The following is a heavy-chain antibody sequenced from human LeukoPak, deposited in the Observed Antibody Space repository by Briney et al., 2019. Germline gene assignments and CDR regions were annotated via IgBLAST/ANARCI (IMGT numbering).Heavy chain of an antibody. CDR2: IKSKTDGGTT. V-gene: IGHV3-15*01. CDR3: TTDRPLYYYDSSGYYYRAFDI. Sequence: PGGSLRLSCAASGFTFSNAWMSWVRQAPGKGLEWVGRIKSKTDGGTTDYAAPVKGRFTISRDDSKNTLYLQMNSLKTEDTAVYYCTTDRPLYYYDSSGYYYRAFDIWGQGTMVTVSS. J-gene: IGHJ3*02. CDR1: GFTFSNAW. D-gene: IGHD3-22*01.